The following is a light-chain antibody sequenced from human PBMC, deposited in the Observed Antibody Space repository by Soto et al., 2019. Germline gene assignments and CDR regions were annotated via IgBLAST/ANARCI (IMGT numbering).Light chain of an antibody. Sequence: DIQMTQSPSSLSESVGDRVTITCRASQGIGNYLAWYQQKPGKVPKLLIYAASTLQSGVPSRFSGSGSGTDFTLTISSLQPEDVATYYCQKYNSAPWTCGQGTKVEIK. CDR1: QGIGNY. J-gene: IGKJ1*01. CDR2: AAS. V-gene: IGKV1-27*01. CDR3: QKYNSAPWT.